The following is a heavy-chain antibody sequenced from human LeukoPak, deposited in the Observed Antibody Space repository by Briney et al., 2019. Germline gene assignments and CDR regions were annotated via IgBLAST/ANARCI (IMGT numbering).Heavy chain of an antibody. J-gene: IGHJ4*02. CDR2: ISSNGGST. V-gene: IGHV3-64D*06. Sequence: PGGSLRLSCSASGFTFSSYAMHWVRQAPGKGLEYVSTISSNGGSTYYADSVKGRFTISRDNSKNTPYLQMSSLRAEDTAVYYCVKDHDYSIEQYDYWGQGTLVTVSS. D-gene: IGHD2-15*01. CDR3: VKDHDYSIEQYDY. CDR1: GFTFSSYA.